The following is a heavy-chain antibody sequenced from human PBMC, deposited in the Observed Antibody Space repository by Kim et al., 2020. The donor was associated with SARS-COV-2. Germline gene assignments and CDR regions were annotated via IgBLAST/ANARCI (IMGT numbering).Heavy chain of an antibody. Sequence: GESLKISCKGSGYSFTSYWIGWVRQMPGKGLEWMGIIYPGDSDTRYSPSFQGQVTISADKSISTAYLQWSSLKASDTAMYYCARSPDPDYYGSGSYCYYWGQGTLVTVSS. CDR2: IYPGDSDT. CDR3: ARSPDPDYYGSGSYCYY. CDR1: GYSFTSYW. V-gene: IGHV5-51*01. D-gene: IGHD3-10*01. J-gene: IGHJ4*02.